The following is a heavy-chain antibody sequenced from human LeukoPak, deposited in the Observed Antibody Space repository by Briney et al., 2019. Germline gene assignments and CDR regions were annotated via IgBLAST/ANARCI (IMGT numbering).Heavy chain of an antibody. V-gene: IGHV1-8*01. CDR1: GYTFTSYD. CDR3: ARARYCSSTSCYWQWLPSYYYYYGMDV. CDR2: MNPNSGNT. J-gene: IGHJ6*02. Sequence: ASVKVSCKASGYTFTSYDINWVRQATGQGLEWMGWMNPNSGNTGYAQKFQGRVTMTRNTSISTAYMELSSLRSEDTAVYYCARARYCSSTSCYWQWLPSYYYYYGMDVWGQGTTVTVSS. D-gene: IGHD2-2*01.